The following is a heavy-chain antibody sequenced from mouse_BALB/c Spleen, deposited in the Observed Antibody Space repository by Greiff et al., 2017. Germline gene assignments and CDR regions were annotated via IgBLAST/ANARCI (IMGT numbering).Heavy chain of an antibody. J-gene: IGHJ4*01. V-gene: IGHV2-9*02. Sequence: QVQLQQSGPGLVAPSQSLSITCTVSGFSLTSYGVHWVRQPPGKGLEWLGVIWAGGSTNYNSALMSRLSISKDNSKSQVFLKMNSLQTDDTAMYYCARGFITTVTSSPYYAMDYWGQGTSVTVSS. CDR2: IWAGGST. D-gene: IGHD1-1*01. CDR1: GFSLTSYG. CDR3: ARGFITTVTSSPYYAMDY.